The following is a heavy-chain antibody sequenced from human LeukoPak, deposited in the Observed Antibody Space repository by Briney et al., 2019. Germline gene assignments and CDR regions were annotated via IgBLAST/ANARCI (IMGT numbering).Heavy chain of an antibody. CDR2: ISSSGNTI. CDR1: GLTFSDFY. D-gene: IGHD2-21*01. J-gene: IGHJ5*02. Sequence: GGSLRLSCAASGLTFSDFYMTWIRQAPGKGLEWVSYISSSGNTIYYADSVKGRFTISRDNAKNSLYLQMNSLRAEDTAVYYCARVRRFPNWFDPWGQGTLVTVSS. CDR3: ARVRRFPNWFDP. V-gene: IGHV3-11*04.